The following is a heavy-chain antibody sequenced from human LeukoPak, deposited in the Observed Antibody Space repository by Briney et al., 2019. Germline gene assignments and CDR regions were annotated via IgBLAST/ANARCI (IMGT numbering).Heavy chain of an antibody. CDR1: GYTFTGYY. D-gene: IGHD4-23*01. CDR2: INPNSGGT. CDR3: ARIATVVTPGVDY. Sequence: GASVKVSCKASGYTFTGYYMHWVRQAPGQGLEWMGWINPNSGGTNYAQKFQGRVTMTRDTSISTAYMELSRLRSDDTAVYYCARIATVVTPGVDYWGQGTLVTVSS. V-gene: IGHV1-2*02. J-gene: IGHJ4*02.